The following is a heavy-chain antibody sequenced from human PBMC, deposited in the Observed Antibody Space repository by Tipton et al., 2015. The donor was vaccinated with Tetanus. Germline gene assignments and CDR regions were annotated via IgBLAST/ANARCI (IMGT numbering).Heavy chain of an antibody. CDR2: INPNSGGT. Sequence: QLVQSGAEVKKPGASVKVSCKASGYTFTGYYMHWVRQAPGQGLEWMGWINPNSGGTNYAQKFQGRVTMTRDTSISTAYMELSRLRSDDTAVYYCARVRVGVVPAANGMDVWGQGTTVTVSS. CDR3: ARVRVGVVPAANGMDV. V-gene: IGHV1-2*02. D-gene: IGHD2-2*01. J-gene: IGHJ6*02. CDR1: GYTFTGYY.